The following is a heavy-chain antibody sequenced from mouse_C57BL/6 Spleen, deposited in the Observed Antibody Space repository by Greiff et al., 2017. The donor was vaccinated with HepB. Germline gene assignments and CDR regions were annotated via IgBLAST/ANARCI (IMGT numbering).Heavy chain of an antibody. CDR2: ISGGGGNT. V-gene: IGHV5-9*01. CDR3: ASPTFPYYAMDY. J-gene: IGHJ4*01. D-gene: IGHD4-1*02. CDR1: GFTFSSYT. Sequence: EVQRVESGGGLVKPGGSLKLSCAASGFTFSSYTMSWVRQTPEKRLEWVATISGGGGNTYYPDSVKGRFTISRDNAKNTLYLQMSSLRSEDTALYYCASPTFPYYAMDYWGQGTSVTVSS.